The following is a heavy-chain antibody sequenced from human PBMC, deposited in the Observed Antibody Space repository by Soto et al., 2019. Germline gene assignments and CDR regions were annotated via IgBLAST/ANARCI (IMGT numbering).Heavy chain of an antibody. CDR1: GFPFSSYA. J-gene: IGHJ4*02. Sequence: GGSLRLSCAASGFPFSSYAMHWVRQAPGKGLEWVAIIWYDGGNKYYADSVKGRFTISRDNSKNTLYLQMNSLRAEDTAVYYCARDGGYSGYDPLYYFDYWGQGTLVTVSS. CDR2: IWYDGGNK. D-gene: IGHD5-12*01. CDR3: ARDGGYSGYDPLYYFDY. V-gene: IGHV3-33*01.